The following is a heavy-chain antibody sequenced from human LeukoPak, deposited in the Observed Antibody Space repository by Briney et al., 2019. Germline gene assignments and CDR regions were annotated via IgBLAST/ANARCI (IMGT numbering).Heavy chain of an antibody. Sequence: KPSETLSLTCTVSGGSISSYYWSWIRQPAGKGLEWIGRIYTSGSTNYNPSLKSRVTISVDTSKNQFSLKLSSVTAADTAVYYCARRGSGSYYDHAFDIWGQGTMVTVSS. V-gene: IGHV4-4*07. CDR2: IYTSGST. J-gene: IGHJ3*02. CDR3: ARRGSGSYYDHAFDI. D-gene: IGHD1-26*01. CDR1: GGSISSYY.